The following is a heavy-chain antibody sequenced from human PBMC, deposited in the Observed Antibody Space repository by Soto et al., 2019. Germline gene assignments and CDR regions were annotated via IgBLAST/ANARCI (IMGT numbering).Heavy chain of an antibody. CDR3: ATRGPSTVTTAFDY. V-gene: IGHV1-46*01. D-gene: IGHD4-17*01. Sequence: QVLLVQSGAEVKKPGASVKVSCKASGYTFTSYYIHWVRQAPGQGLEWMGIINPSGGSTNYAQELQGRVTVTRDTSTSTVYMELRSLSSDDTAVYYCATRGPSTVTTAFDYWGQGTLVTVSS. CDR1: GYTFTSYY. CDR2: INPSGGST. J-gene: IGHJ4*02.